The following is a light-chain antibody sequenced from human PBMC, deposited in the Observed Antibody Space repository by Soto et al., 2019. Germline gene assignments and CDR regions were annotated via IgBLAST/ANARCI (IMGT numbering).Light chain of an antibody. J-gene: IGLJ2*01. CDR1: SSDVGGYNY. V-gene: IGLV2-14*01. CDR3: SSYTSSITLVV. Sequence: QSALTQPASVSGSPGQSITISCTGTSSDVGGYNYVSWYQQHPGKAPKLMIYDVSNRPSGVSNRFSGSKSGNTASLTISGLQAEDEADYYCSSYTSSITLVVFGGGTKGTVL. CDR2: DVS.